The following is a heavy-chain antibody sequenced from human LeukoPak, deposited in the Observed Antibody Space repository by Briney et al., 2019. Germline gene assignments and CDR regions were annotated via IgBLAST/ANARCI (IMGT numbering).Heavy chain of an antibody. Sequence: SETLSLTCAVSGGSISSSNWWSWVRQPPGKGLEWIGEIYHSGSTNYNPSLKSRVTISVDSKNQFSLKLSTVTAADTAVYYCARPRRPTIFGVVMRLGDAFDIWGQGTMVTVSS. CDR2: IYHSGST. D-gene: IGHD3-3*01. CDR1: GGSISSSNW. V-gene: IGHV4-4*02. CDR3: ARPRRPTIFGVVMRLGDAFDI. J-gene: IGHJ3*02.